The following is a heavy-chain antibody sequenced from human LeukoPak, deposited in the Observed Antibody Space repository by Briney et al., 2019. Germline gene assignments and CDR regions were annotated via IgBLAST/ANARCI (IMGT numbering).Heavy chain of an antibody. CDR2: IIPIFGTA. CDR3: ARASSKEMATIGFDY. CDR1: GGTFSSYA. V-gene: IGHV1-69*05. J-gene: IGHJ4*02. Sequence: ASVKVSCKASGGTFSSYAIRWVRQAPGQGLEWMGGIIPIFGTANYAQKFQGRVTITTDESTSTAYMELSSLRSEDTAVYYCARASSKEMATIGFDYWGQGTLVTVSS. D-gene: IGHD5-24*01.